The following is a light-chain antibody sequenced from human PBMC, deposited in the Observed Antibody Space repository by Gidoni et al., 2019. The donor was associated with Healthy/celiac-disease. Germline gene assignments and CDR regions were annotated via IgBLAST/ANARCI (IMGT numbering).Light chain of an antibody. Sequence: DIQMTHSPSSLSASVGDRVTITCRASQSISSYLNWYQQKPGKAPKRLIYAASSLQSGVPSRCSGSGSGTDFTLTISSLQHEDFATYYCQQSYSTPFTFGPGTKVDIK. CDR3: QQSYSTPFT. CDR2: AAS. J-gene: IGKJ3*01. CDR1: QSISSY. V-gene: IGKV1-39*01.